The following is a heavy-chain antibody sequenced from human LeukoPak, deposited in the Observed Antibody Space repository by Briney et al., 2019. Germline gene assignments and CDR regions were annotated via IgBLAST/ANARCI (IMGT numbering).Heavy chain of an antibody. V-gene: IGHV3-30*02. CDR2: IRYDGSNK. CDR1: GFTFSSYG. J-gene: IGHJ6*03. Sequence: GGSLRLSCAASGFTFSSYGMHWVRQAPGKGLEWVAFIRYDGSNKYYADSVKGRFTISRDNSKNTLYLQMNSLRAEDTAVYYCAKEGGPAGFCYYYYMDVWGKGTTVTVSS. D-gene: IGHD2/OR15-2a*01. CDR3: AKEGGPAGFCYYYYMDV.